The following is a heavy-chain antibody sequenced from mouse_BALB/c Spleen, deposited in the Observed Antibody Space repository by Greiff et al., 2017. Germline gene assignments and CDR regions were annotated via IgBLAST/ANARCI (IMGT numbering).Heavy chain of an antibody. J-gene: IGHJ4*01. CDR2: ISYSGST. CDR3: ARYGGMDYDDYYAMDY. D-gene: IGHD2-4*01. V-gene: IGHV3-8*02. Sequence: EVQLQQSGPSLVKPSQTLSLTCSVTGDSFTSGYWNWIRKFPGNKLEYMGYISYSGSTYYNPSLKSRISITRDTSKNQYYLQLNSVTTEDTATYYCARYGGMDYDDYYAMDYWGQGTSVTVSA. CDR1: GDSFTSGY.